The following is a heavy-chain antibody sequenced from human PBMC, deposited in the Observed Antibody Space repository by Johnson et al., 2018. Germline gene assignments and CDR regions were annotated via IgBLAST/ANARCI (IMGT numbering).Heavy chain of an antibody. CDR2: ISSSGGST. CDR1: GFTFSSYA. D-gene: IGHD1-7*01. CDR3: AKEIIGTTQGH. Sequence: EVQLVESGGALVQPGGSLRLSCAASGFTFSSYAMSWVRQAPGKGLECVPVISSSGGSTYYADSVKGRFTISRDNSRNTLYLQMNSLRAEDTAVYYCAKEIIGTTQGHWGQGTLVTVSS. V-gene: IGHV3-23*04. J-gene: IGHJ1*01.